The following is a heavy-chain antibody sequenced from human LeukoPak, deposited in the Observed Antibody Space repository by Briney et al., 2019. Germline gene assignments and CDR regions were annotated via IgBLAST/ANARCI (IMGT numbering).Heavy chain of an antibody. J-gene: IGHJ5*02. CDR1: GFAFSSYA. CDR2: ISGSGGST. CDR3: ARHYGP. Sequence: PGGSLRLSCAASGFAFSSYAISWVRQAPGKGLEWVSSISGSGGSTYYADSVKGRFTISRDNSMNTLYLQMNSLRPEDTAVYYRARHYGPWGQGTLVTVSS. V-gene: IGHV3-23*01. D-gene: IGHD3-16*01.